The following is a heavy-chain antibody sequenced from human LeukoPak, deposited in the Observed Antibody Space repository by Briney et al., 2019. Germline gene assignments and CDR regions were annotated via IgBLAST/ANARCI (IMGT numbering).Heavy chain of an antibody. J-gene: IGHJ4*02. CDR3: ARGPHERSGYSDD. CDR1: GYTFNTYG. V-gene: IGHV1-18*01. CDR2: ISPYNGNT. D-gene: IGHD3-22*01. Sequence: ASVKVSCKPSGYTFNTYGITWVRPAPGQGLEWMGWISPYNGNTNYAQKFQGRVTLTTDTSTSTAYMELRSLRSDDTAVYYCARGPHERSGYSDDWGQGTLVTVSS.